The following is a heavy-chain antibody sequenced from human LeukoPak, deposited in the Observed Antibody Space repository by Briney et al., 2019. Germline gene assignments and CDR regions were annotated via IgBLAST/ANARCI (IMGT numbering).Heavy chain of an antibody. CDR2: IYTSGST. Sequence: SQTLSLTCTVSGGSISSGSYYCSWIRQPAGKGLEWIGRIYTSGSTNYNPSLKSRVTISVDTSKNQFSLKLSSVTAADTAVYYWARDGGRYCSSTSCPGPSHWFDPWGQGTLVTVSS. CDR1: GGSISSGSYY. J-gene: IGHJ5*02. V-gene: IGHV4-61*02. CDR3: ARDGGRYCSSTSCPGPSHWFDP. D-gene: IGHD2-2*01.